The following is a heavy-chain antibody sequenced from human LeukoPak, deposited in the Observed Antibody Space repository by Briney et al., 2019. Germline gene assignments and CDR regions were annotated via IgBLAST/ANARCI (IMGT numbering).Heavy chain of an antibody. D-gene: IGHD3-22*01. CDR1: GRSLSRGDCY. Sequence: SDTLSLPCTFPGRSLSRGDCYWSSIPQPPANPLEWIGYIYYSGSTYYNPSLKSRVTISVDTSKNQFSLKLSSVTAADTAVYYCASGGPAEYYYDSSGYFDYWGQGTLVTVSS. CDR3: ASGGPAEYYYDSSGYFDY. J-gene: IGHJ4*02. V-gene: IGHV4-30-4*02. CDR2: IYYSGST.